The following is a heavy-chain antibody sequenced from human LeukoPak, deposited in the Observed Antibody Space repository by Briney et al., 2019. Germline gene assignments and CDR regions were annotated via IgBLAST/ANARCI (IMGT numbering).Heavy chain of an antibody. CDR1: GYTFTGYY. CDR3: ARSKGVRGGRYNWFDP. D-gene: IGHD3-16*01. Sequence: EASVKVSCKASGYTFTGYYMHWVRQAPGQGLEWMGWINPNSGGTNYAQKFQGRVTMTRDTSISTAYMELSRLRSDDTAVYYCARSKGVRGGRYNWFDPWGQGTLVTVSS. V-gene: IGHV1-2*02. CDR2: INPNSGGT. J-gene: IGHJ5*02.